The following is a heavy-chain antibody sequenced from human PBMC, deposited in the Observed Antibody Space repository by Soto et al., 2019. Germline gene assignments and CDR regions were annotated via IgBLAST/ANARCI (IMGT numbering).Heavy chain of an antibody. CDR3: AHRRESGSYSYFDY. CDR1: GFSLSTSGVG. D-gene: IGHD1-26*01. V-gene: IGHV2-5*02. Sequence: QITLKESGPTLVKPTQTLTLTCTFSGFSLSTSGVGVGWIRQPPGKALEWLALIYWDDDKRYSPSLKSRLTIPKDTSKNQVVLTMTNMDPVDTATYYCAHRRESGSYSYFDYWGQGTLVTVSS. J-gene: IGHJ4*02. CDR2: IYWDDDK.